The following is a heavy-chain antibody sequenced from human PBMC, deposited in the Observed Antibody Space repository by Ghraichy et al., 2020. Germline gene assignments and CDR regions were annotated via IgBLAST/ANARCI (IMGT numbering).Heavy chain of an antibody. Sequence: SETLSLTCTVSGVSISSCYWSWIRQPPGKGLDWIGYFDYSGSTNYNPSLKSRVTISVDTSKTQFSLKLSSVTAADTAVYYCARHNRTSLLRPLFAFDIWGKEKMVTVSS. CDR3: ARHNRTSLLRPLFAFDI. J-gene: IGHJ3*02. CDR2: FDYSGST. D-gene: IGHD3-16*01. V-gene: IGHV4-59*08. CDR1: GVSISSCY.